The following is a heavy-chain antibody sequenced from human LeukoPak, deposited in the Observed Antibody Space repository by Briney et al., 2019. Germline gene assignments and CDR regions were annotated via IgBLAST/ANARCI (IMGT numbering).Heavy chain of an antibody. CDR2: ISSSSSYI. CDR3: ARSGRYSGYDYPNFDY. J-gene: IGHJ4*02. V-gene: IGHV3-21*04. Sequence: GGSLRLSCAASGFTFSSYSMNWVRQAPGKGLEWVSSISSSSSYIYYADSVKGRFTISRDNAKNSLYLQMNSLRAEDTAVYYCARSGRYSGYDYPNFDYWGQGTLVTVSS. CDR1: GFTFSSYS. D-gene: IGHD5-12*01.